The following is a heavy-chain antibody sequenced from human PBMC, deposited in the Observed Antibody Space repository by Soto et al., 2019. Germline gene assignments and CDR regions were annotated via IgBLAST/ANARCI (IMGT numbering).Heavy chain of an antibody. J-gene: IGHJ5*02. CDR3: AHLAPGLCLGELISWFDP. D-gene: IGHD3-16*01. CDR2: IYWDDDK. V-gene: IGHV2-5*02. Sequence: SGPTLVNPTQTLTLTCTFSGFSLSTSGVGVGWIRQPPGKALEWLALIYWDDDKRYSPSLKSRLTITKDTSKNQVVLTMTNMDPVDTPTFYFAHLAPGLCLGELISWFDPWGKGTLVTVSS. CDR1: GFSLSTSGVG.